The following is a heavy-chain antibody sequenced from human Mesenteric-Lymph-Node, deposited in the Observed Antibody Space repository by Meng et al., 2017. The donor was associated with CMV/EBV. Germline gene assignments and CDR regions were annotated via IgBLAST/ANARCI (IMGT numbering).Heavy chain of an antibody. D-gene: IGHD2-15*01. CDR1: GGSISSYY. J-gene: IGHJ4*02. V-gene: IGHV4-59*01. CDR3: ARGSGGLPDY. Sequence: SETLSLTCTVPGGSISSYYWSWIRQPPGKGLEWIGYIYYSGSTNYNPSLKSRVTISVDTSKNQFSLKLSSVTAADTAVYYCARGSGGLPDYWRQGTLVTVSS. CDR2: IYYSGST.